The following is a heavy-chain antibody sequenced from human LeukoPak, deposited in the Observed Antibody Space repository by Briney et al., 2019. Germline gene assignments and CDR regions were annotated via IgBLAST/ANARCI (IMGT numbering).Heavy chain of an antibody. CDR1: GYTFTGYY. CDR3: ARASAYYYDSTWWFDP. D-gene: IGHD3-22*01. J-gene: IGHJ5*02. V-gene: IGHV1-2*02. Sequence: GASVKVSCKASGYTFTGYYMHWVRQAPGQGLEWMGWTNPNSGGTNYAQKFQGRVTMTRDTSISTAYMELSRLRSDDTAVYYCARASAYYYDSTWWFDPWGQGTLVTVSS. CDR2: TNPNSGGT.